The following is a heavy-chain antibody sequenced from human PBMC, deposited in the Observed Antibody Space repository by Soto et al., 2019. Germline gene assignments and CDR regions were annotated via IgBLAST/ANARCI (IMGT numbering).Heavy chain of an antibody. CDR3: ARVPEGNYGMDV. CDR1: GFTFSSYG. CDR2: IWYDGSNK. Sequence: GGSLRLSCAASGFTFSSYGMHWVRQAPGKGLEWVAVIWYDGSNKYYADSVKGRFTISRDNSKNTLYLQMNSLRAEDTAVYYCARVPEGNYGMDVWGQGATVTVSS. V-gene: IGHV3-33*01. J-gene: IGHJ6*02. D-gene: IGHD6-13*01.